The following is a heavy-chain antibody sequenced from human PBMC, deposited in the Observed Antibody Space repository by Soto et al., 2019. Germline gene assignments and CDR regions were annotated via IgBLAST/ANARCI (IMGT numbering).Heavy chain of an antibody. J-gene: IGHJ4*02. D-gene: IGHD3-10*01. CDR1: GFTFSRFE. CDR3: TRAAWFPYLSFY. CDR2: ISSSGSTA. Sequence: PVGSLRLSCAASGFTFSRFELHWVRQAPGKGLEWISYISSSGSTAYYTSSVEGRFTISRDNANNSVYLQMDSLRAGDTALYYCTRAAWFPYLSFYWGQGALVTVSS. V-gene: IGHV3-48*03.